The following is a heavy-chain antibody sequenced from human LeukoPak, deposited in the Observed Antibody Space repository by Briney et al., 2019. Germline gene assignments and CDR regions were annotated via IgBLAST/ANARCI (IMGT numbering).Heavy chain of an antibody. D-gene: IGHD2-15*01. Sequence: GGSLRLSCEASGFSFSDAWMSWVRQAPGKGLEWVGRIKSSGDGGTTDYTAPVKGRFTISRGDSRNTVFLQMNTLKTEDTAVYYCTTDGGYWGQGTLVTVSS. CDR3: TTDGGY. J-gene: IGHJ4*02. CDR1: GFSFSDAW. CDR2: IKSSGDGGTT. V-gene: IGHV3-15*01.